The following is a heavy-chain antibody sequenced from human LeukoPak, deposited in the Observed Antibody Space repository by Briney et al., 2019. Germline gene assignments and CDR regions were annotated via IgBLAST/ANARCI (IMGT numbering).Heavy chain of an antibody. Sequence: PSETLSLTCTFYGGSFSGYYWGRLRQPPGKGLEWIGEINHSGDTNYNPSLKSRVIISVDTSKNQFSLKLNSVTAADTSVYYCARVPYMDVWGKGTTVTVSS. V-gene: IGHV4-34*01. CDR2: INHSGDT. CDR1: GGSFSGYY. CDR3: ARVPYMDV. J-gene: IGHJ6*03.